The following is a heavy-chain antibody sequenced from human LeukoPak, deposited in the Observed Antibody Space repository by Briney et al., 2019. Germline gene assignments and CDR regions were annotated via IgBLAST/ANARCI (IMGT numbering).Heavy chain of an antibody. CDR2: IDPSDSYT. CDR3: ARRRIPMVRGAIINWFDP. CDR1: GYSFTSYW. V-gene: IGHV5-10-1*01. J-gene: IGHJ5*02. D-gene: IGHD3-10*01. Sequence: GESLKISCKGSGYSFTSYWISWVRQMPGKGLEWMGRIDPSDSYTNYSPSFQGHVTISADKSISTAYLQWSSLKASDTAMYYCARRRIPMVRGAIINWFDPWGQGTLVTVSS.